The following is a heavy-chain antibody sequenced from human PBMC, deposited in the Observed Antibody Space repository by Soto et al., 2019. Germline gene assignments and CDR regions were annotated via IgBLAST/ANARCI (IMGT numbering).Heavy chain of an antibody. Sequence: EVQLLESGGGLVQPGGSLRLSCAASGFTFSSYAMSWVRQAPGKGLEWVSAISGSGGSTYYADSVKGRFTISRDNSKNTLYLQMNSLKTEDTAVYYCTTRYYYDSSGYYHLDYWGQGTLVTVSS. J-gene: IGHJ4*02. D-gene: IGHD3-22*01. CDR2: ISGSGGST. CDR3: TTRYYYDSSGYYHLDY. CDR1: GFTFSSYA. V-gene: IGHV3-23*01.